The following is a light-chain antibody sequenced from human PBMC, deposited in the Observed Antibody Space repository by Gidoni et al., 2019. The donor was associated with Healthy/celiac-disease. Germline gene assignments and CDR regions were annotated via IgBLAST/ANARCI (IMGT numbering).Light chain of an antibody. CDR1: QGISNY. J-gene: IGKJ1*01. CDR2: AAS. V-gene: IGKV1-27*01. CDR3: QKYNRAPHK. Sequence: DIQLTQSPSSLSASVGDRVTITCRASQGISNYLAWYQQKPGKVPKLLIYAASTLQSGVPTRFSGSGSGTDFTLTISSLQPEDVATYYWQKYNRAPHKFGQGTKVEIK.